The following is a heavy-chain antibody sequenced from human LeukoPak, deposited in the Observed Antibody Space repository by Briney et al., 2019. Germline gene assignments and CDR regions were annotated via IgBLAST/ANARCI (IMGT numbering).Heavy chain of an antibody. CDR1: GFTFSGSA. CDR2: IRSKANSYAT. CDR3: ARTGGPQLWLT. J-gene: IGHJ5*02. D-gene: IGHD5-18*01. V-gene: IGHV3-73*01. Sequence: PGGSLRLSCAASGFTFSGSAMHWVRQASGKGLEWVGRIRSKANSYATAYAASVKGRFTISRDDSKNTAYLQMNSLRAEDTAVYYCARTGGPQLWLTWGQGTLVTVSS.